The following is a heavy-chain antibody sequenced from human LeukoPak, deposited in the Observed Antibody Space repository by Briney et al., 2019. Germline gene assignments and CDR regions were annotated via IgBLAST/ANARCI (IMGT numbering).Heavy chain of an antibody. CDR1: GFTFSSYE. V-gene: IGHV3-48*03. J-gene: IGHJ6*02. CDR3: ARAVLDYYYGMDV. Sequence: PGGSLRLSCAASGFTFSSYEMNWVRQAPGKGLEWVSYISSSGGTIYYADSVKGRFTISRDNAKNSLYLQMNSLRAEDTAVYYCARAVLDYYYGMDVWGQGTTVTVSS. CDR2: ISSSGGTI.